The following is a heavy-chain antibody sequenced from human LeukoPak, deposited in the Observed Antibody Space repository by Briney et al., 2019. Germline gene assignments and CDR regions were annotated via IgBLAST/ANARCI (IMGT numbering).Heavy chain of an antibody. Sequence: PSETLSLTCTVSGGSISSSSYYWGWIRQPPGKGLEWIGSIYYSGSTYYNPSLKSRVTISVDTSKNQFSLKLSSVTAADTAVYYCARVLIAAAGIFDYWGQGTLVTVSS. CDR3: ARVLIAAAGIFDY. V-gene: IGHV4-39*07. D-gene: IGHD6-13*01. J-gene: IGHJ4*02. CDR2: IYYSGST. CDR1: GGSISSSSYY.